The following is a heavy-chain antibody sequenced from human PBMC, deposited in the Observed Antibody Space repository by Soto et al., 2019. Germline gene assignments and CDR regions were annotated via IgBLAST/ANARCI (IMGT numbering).Heavy chain of an antibody. CDR2: IIPIFGTA. CDR3: ARDQYELAVAAVGWFDP. V-gene: IGHV1-69*12. CDR1: GGTFSSYA. J-gene: IGHJ5*02. D-gene: IGHD6-19*01. Sequence: QVQLVQSGAEVKKPGSSVKVSCKASGGTFSSYAISWVRQAPGQGLEWMGGIIPIFGTANYAQKFQGRVTITADESTSIAYMELSSLRSEDTAVYYCARDQYELAVAAVGWFDPWGQGTLVTVSS.